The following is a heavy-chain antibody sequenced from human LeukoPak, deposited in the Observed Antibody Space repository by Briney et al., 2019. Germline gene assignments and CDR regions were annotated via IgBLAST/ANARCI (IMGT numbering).Heavy chain of an antibody. Sequence: SETLSLTCAVYGGSFSGYYWSWIRQPPGKGREWIGEINHSGSTKYNPSLMSRVTISVDTSKNQFSLKLSSVNAADRAWYYLARAKGYYWGSGSYHYWGQGTLVTVSS. J-gene: IGHJ4*02. CDR1: GGSFSGYY. CDR3: ARAKGYYWGSGSYHY. CDR2: INHSGST. V-gene: IGHV4-34*01. D-gene: IGHD3-10*01.